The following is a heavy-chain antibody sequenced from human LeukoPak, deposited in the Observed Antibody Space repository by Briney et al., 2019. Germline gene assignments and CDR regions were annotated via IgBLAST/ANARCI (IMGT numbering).Heavy chain of an antibody. J-gene: IGHJ6*03. CDR1: GYTFTSYG. V-gene: IGHV1-18*01. CDR2: ISAYNGNT. D-gene: IGHD4-11*01. Sequence: GASVKVSCKASGYTFTSYGISWVRQAPGQGLEWMGWISAYNGNTNYAQKLQGRVTMTTDTSTSTAYMELRSLRSEDTAVYYCAADGLQLAGYYMDVWGKGTTVTVSS. CDR3: AADGLQLAGYYMDV.